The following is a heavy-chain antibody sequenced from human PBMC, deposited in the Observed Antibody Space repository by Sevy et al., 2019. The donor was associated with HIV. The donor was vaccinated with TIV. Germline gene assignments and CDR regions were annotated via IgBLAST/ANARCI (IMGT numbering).Heavy chain of an antibody. V-gene: IGHV3-7*01. CDR3: ARELWPGDY. CDR1: GFTFSDYF. Sequence: VGSLRLSCAASGFTFSDYFMGWLRHAPGKGLEWVANVDQDGSRKYYVCSVRGRFTISRDNAKNSVYLQMNRLRLDDTAVYYCARELWPGDYWGQGTLVTVSS. J-gene: IGHJ4*02. CDR2: VDQDGSRK. D-gene: IGHD2-21*01.